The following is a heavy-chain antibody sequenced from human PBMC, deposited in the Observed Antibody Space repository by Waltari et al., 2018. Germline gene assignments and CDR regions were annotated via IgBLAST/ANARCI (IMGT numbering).Heavy chain of an antibody. CDR1: GFNLSGYY. J-gene: IGHJ4*02. V-gene: IGHV3-11*04. CDR2: ISSSGSTI. Sequence: QVQLVESGGGLFKPGGSLRASCAAPGFNLSGYYMSWIRQAPGKGLEGVSYISSSGSTIYYADSVKGRFTISRDNAKNSLYLQMNSLRAEDTAVYYCAREGDYDSNWCQGTLVTVSS. D-gene: IGHD3-22*01. CDR3: AREGDYDSN.